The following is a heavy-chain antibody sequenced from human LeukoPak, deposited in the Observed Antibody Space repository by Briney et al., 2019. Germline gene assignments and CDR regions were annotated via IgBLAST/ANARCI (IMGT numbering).Heavy chain of an antibody. Sequence: ASVKVSCKASGYTFTGYYMHWVRQAPGQGLEWMGWINPNSGGTNYAQKFQDRVTMTRDTSISTAYMELSRLRSDDTAVYYCARDYLIAAAGSDYWGQGTLVTVSS. CDR2: INPNSGGT. V-gene: IGHV1-2*02. D-gene: IGHD6-13*01. J-gene: IGHJ4*02. CDR1: GYTFTGYY. CDR3: ARDYLIAAAGSDY.